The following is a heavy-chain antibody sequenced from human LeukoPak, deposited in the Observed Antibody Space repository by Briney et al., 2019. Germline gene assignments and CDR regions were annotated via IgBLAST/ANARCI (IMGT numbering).Heavy chain of an antibody. Sequence: GGSLRLSCAASGFTVSSNYMSWVRQVPGKGLEWVSVIYSGGSTYYADSVKGRFTISRDNSKNTLYLQMSSLRAEDTAVYYCARGPYGYYYDSSGSDYWGQGTLVTVSS. J-gene: IGHJ4*02. D-gene: IGHD3-22*01. CDR2: IYSGGST. CDR1: GFTVSSNY. CDR3: ARGPYGYYYDSSGSDY. V-gene: IGHV3-66*01.